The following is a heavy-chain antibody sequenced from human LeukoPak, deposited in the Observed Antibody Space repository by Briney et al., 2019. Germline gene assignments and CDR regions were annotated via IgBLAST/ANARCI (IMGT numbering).Heavy chain of an antibody. CDR1: GGSISSYY. D-gene: IGHD3-9*01. V-gene: IGHV4-59*08. CDR3: ARLVRRYDILTGYPMEAFDI. CDR2: IYYSGST. J-gene: IGHJ3*02. Sequence: PSETLSLTCTVSGGSISSYYWSWIRQPPGKGLEWIGYIYYSGSTNYNPSLKSRVTISVDTSKNQFSLKLSSVTAADTAVYYCARLVRRYDILTGYPMEAFDIWGQGTMVTVSS.